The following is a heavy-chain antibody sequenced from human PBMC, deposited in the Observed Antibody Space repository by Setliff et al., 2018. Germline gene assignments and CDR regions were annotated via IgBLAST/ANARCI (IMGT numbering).Heavy chain of an antibody. J-gene: IGHJ5*02. CDR3: ARHTGPSSGYRWFDP. D-gene: IGHD3-22*01. CDR2: IYYSGST. V-gene: IGHV4-59*01. Sequence: PSETLSLTCSVSGDSMSFSYWSWIRQPPGKGLEWIGYIYYSGSTDSHPSLKSRVSISIDTSKNQFSLNVRAVTAADTAIYYCARHTGPSSGYRWFDPWGQGTLVTVSS. CDR1: GDSMSFSY.